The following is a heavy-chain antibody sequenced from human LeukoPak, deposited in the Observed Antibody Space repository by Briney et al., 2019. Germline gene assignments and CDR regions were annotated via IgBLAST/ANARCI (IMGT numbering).Heavy chain of an antibody. J-gene: IGHJ4*02. V-gene: IGHV1-18*01. CDR2: ISAYNGNT. CDR1: GYTFTSYG. D-gene: IGHD2-2*02. CDR3: ARDLYCSSTSCYTVYFDY. Sequence: ASVKVSCKASGYTFTSYGISWVRQAPGQGLEWMGWISAYNGNTNYAQKLQGRVTMTTDTSTSTAYMELRSLRPDDTAVYYCARDLYCSSTSCYTVYFDYWGQGTLVTVSS.